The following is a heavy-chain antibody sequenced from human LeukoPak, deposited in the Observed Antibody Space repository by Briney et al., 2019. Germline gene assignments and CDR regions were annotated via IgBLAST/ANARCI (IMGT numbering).Heavy chain of an antibody. CDR2: ISWNSGSI. J-gene: IGHJ4*02. D-gene: IGHD3-22*01. CDR3: ASGEYSYYYDSSGQHYFDY. V-gene: IGHV3-9*01. Sequence: PGGSLRLSCAASGFTFDDYAMHWVRHAPGKGLEWVSGISWNSGSIGYADSVKGRFTISRDNAKSSLYLQMNSLRAEDTAVYYCASGEYSYYYDSSGQHYFDYWGQGTLVTVSS. CDR1: GFTFDDYA.